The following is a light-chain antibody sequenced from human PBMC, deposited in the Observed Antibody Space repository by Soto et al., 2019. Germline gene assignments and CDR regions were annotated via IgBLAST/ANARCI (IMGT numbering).Light chain of an antibody. V-gene: IGKV3-15*01. CDR2: GAS. J-gene: IGKJ1*01. CDR1: QSVRNN. Sequence: EVVMTHSPATLSVSPGERATLSCKASQSVRNNLVWYLQKPGQAPRLLIYGASTRATGIPARFSGSGSGKEFTLTISSLQSEDFAVYYCQQYNNWPPWTFGQGTKVDIK. CDR3: QQYNNWPPWT.